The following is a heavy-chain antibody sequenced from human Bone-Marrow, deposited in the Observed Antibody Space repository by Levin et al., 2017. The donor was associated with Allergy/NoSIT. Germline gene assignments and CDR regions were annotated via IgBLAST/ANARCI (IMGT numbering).Heavy chain of an antibody. J-gene: IGHJ4*02. D-gene: IGHD3-10*01. CDR1: GYTFTSHW. CDR2: IHPDDSNV. CDR3: ARHRSRPVEFRGLPPPVDKAFDL. Sequence: LGESLKISCKASGYTFTSHWIGWVRQVPGRGLEWMGIIHPDDSNVVFSPSFQGLVTFSVDRSINTAYLTLTRLTASDTAMYFCARHRSRPVEFRGLPPPVDKAFDLWGQGTPVTVSA. V-gene: IGHV5-51*01.